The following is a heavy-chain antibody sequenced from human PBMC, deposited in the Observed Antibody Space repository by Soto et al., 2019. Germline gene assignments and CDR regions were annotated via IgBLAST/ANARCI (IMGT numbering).Heavy chain of an antibody. J-gene: IGHJ4*02. D-gene: IGHD3-3*01. CDR3: ARVGMATIFGFDY. V-gene: IGHV3-53*02. CDR2: IYSGGST. CDR1: GFTVSSNY. Sequence: EVQLVETGGGLIQPGGSLRLSCAASGFTVSSNYMSWVRQAPGKGLEWVSVIYSGGSTYYADSVKGRFTISRDNSKNTRYLQMNSLRAEDTAVYYCARVGMATIFGFDYWGQGTLVTVSS.